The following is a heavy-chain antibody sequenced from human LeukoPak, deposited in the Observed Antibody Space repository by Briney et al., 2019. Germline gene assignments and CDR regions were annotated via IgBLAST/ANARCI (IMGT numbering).Heavy chain of an antibody. CDR3: ARTEGGGYCSGGSCTENWFDP. J-gene: IGHJ5*02. Sequence: ASVKVSCKASGYTFTGYYMYWVRQAPGQGLEWMGWINPNSGGTNYAQKLQGRVTMTTDTSTSTAYMELRSLRSDDTAVYYCARTEGGGYCSGGSCTENWFDPWGQGTLVTVSS. CDR2: INPNSGGT. V-gene: IGHV1-2*02. CDR1: GYTFTGYY. D-gene: IGHD2-15*01.